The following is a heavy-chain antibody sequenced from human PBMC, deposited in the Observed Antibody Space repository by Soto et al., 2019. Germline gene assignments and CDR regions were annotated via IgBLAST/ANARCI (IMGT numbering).Heavy chain of an antibody. Sequence: QVQLQESGPGLVKPSETLSLTCTVSGGSISSYYWSWIRQSPGKGLEWIGYIYYSGSTNYNPSLXAXAXIXXDTSKNQFSLKLSSVTAADTAVYYCARNWGTTLDYWGQGTLVTVSS. CDR3: ARNWGTTLDY. D-gene: IGHD1-7*01. V-gene: IGHV4-59*01. J-gene: IGHJ4*02. CDR1: GGSISSYY. CDR2: IYYSGST.